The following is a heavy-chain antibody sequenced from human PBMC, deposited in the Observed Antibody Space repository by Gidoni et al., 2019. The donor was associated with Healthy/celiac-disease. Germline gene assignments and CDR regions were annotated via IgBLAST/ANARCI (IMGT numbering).Heavy chain of an antibody. D-gene: IGHD5-12*01. CDR1: GFTFSSYG. CDR2: ISYDGSNK. J-gene: IGHJ6*02. Sequence: QVQLVESGGGVVQPGRSMRLSCAASGFTFSSYGMHWVRQAPGKGLEWVAVISYDGSNKYYADSVKGRFTISRDNSKNTLYLQMNSLRAEDTAVYYCAKEGEVATISQTYYYGMDVWGQGTTVTVSS. CDR3: AKEGEVATISQTYYYGMDV. V-gene: IGHV3-30*18.